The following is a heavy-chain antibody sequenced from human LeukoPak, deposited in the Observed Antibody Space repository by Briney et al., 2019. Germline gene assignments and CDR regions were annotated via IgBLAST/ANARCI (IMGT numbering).Heavy chain of an antibody. CDR2: IWGGGSEK. V-gene: IGHV3-7*04. D-gene: IGHD3-10*01. CDR3: GPDCCASGSFDY. Sequence: GGSLRLSCGPCVSTFGIYRITCPRHAPGKGLEWVAHIWGGGSEKHYVDSVKGRFTISRESATNSLYVQMNRLRAKDTAAYYCGPDCCASGSFDYWGQGTLVTVSS. J-gene: IGHJ4*02. CDR1: VSTFGIYR.